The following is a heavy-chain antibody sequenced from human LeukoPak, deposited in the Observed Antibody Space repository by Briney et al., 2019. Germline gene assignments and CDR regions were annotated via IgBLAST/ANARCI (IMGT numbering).Heavy chain of an antibody. CDR2: INIDERIT. J-gene: IGHJ3*02. V-gene: IGHV3-74*01. CDR3: ARDDYGAKDRAFDI. CDR1: GFSFSTQR. D-gene: IGHD4-23*01. Sequence: GGSLRLSCVASGFSFSTQRMHWVRQAPGKGLVWVSYINIDERITGYADSVKGRFTISRDNAKNTLYLQMNSLRAEDTAVYYCARDDYGAKDRAFDIWGQGTMVTVSS.